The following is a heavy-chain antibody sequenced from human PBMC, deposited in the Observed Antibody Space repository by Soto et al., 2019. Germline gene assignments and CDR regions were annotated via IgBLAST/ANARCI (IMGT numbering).Heavy chain of an antibody. J-gene: IGHJ4*02. CDR1: GGTFSSYA. CDR2: IIPIFGTA. CDR3: ARDSSVWYGTDY. V-gene: IGHV1-69*13. Sequence: SSVKVSCKASGGTFSSYAISWVRQAPGQGLEWMGGIIPIFGTANYAQKFQGRVTITADESTSTAYMELSSLRSEDTAVYYCARDSSVWYGTDYWGQGTLVTVSS. D-gene: IGHD6-19*01.